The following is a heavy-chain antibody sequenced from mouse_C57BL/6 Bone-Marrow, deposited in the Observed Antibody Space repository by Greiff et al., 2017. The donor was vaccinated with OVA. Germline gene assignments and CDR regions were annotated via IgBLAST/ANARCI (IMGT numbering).Heavy chain of an antibody. D-gene: IGHD1-1*01. CDR3: ARHCGSSYRYAMDY. V-gene: IGHV5-9*01. Sequence: EVKLQESGGGLVKPGGSLKLSCAASGFTFSSYTMSWVRQTPEKRLEWVATISGGGGNTYYPDSVKGRFTISRDNAKNTLYLQMSSLRSEDTALYYCARHCGSSYRYAMDYWGQGTSVTVSS. J-gene: IGHJ4*01. CDR2: ISGGGGNT. CDR1: GFTFSSYT.